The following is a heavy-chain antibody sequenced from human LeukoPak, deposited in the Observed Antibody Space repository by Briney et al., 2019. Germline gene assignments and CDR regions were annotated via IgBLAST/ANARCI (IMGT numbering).Heavy chain of an antibody. CDR2: ISAYNGDT. CDR1: GYTFNSHG. D-gene: IGHD6-19*01. J-gene: IGHJ4*02. CDR3: ARDPSNSGGWHPFLDY. V-gene: IGHV1-18*01. Sequence: ASVKVSCTPSGYTFNSHGISWVRQAPGQGLEWMGWISAYNGDTKYPQKFQGRVTMTTDTPTSTAYMELRSLRSDDTAVYYYARDPSNSGGWHPFLDYWGQGTLVTVSS.